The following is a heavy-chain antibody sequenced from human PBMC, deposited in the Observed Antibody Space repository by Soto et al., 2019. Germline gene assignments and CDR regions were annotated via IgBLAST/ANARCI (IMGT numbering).Heavy chain of an antibody. J-gene: IGHJ2*01. CDR1: GGTFSSYA. CDR3: ARSRGVVTATEGYFAL. D-gene: IGHD2-21*02. CDR2: IIPIFGTA. Sequence: QVQLVQSGAEVKKPGSSVKVSCKASGGTFSSYAISWVRQAPGQGLEWMGGIIPIFGTANYAQKFQGRVTSTADESTSTAYMELRSLRSEDTAVYYCARSRGVVTATEGYFALWGRGTLVTVSS. V-gene: IGHV1-69*12.